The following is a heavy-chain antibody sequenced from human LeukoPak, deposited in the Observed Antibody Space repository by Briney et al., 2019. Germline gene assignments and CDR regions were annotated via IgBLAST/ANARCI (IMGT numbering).Heavy chain of an antibody. J-gene: IGHJ6*02. CDR3: ASSSGWQYYYYVMDV. D-gene: IGHD6-19*01. Sequence: SETLSLTCAVSGVSVSSGSYYWTWLRQPPGKGLEWIGYIYFIGRTNYNPSLKSRVTISLDMSKNQFSLKLTSVTAADTAVYYCASSSGWQYYYYVMDVWGQGTTVTVSS. CDR2: IYFIGRT. CDR1: GVSVSSGSYY. V-gene: IGHV4-61*01.